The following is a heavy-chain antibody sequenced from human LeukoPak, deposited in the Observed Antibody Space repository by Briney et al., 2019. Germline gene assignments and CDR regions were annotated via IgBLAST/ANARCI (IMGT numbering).Heavy chain of an antibody. J-gene: IGHJ6*03. V-gene: IGHV3-48*01. Sequence: QSGGSLRLSCAASGFTFSSYSMNWVRQAPGKGLGWGSYISSSSTIYYADSVKGRFTISRDNAKNSLYLQMNSLRAADTAVYYCAREGIVVVPAAYYYYYMDVWGKGTTVTVSS. CDR3: AREGIVVVPAAYYYYYMDV. CDR2: ISSSSTI. CDR1: GFTFSSYS. D-gene: IGHD2-2*01.